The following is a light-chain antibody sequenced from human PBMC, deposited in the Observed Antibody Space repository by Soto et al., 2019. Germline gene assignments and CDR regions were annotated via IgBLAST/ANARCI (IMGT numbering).Light chain of an antibody. Sequence: DIQMTQSPSSLSASVRDRVTITCRASRSISSYLNWYQQKPGKAPKLLIYAASSLQSGIPSRFSGSGSGTDFTLIISSLQPEDFATYYCQQYYSHPLTFGQGTRLEIK. CDR3: QQYYSHPLT. V-gene: IGKV1-39*01. CDR1: RSISSY. J-gene: IGKJ5*01. CDR2: AAS.